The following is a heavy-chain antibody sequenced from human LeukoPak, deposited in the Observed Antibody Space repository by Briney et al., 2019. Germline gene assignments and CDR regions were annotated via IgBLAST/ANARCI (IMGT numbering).Heavy chain of an antibody. Sequence: SETLSLTCTVSGDSISSANYYWGWVRQPPGKGLEWIGSIYFSGSTYYNPSLKSRVTISVRTSKVQFSLKLSSVTAADTAVYYCARDSCSSTSCRKKFDNWGQGTLVTVSS. D-gene: IGHD2-2*01. V-gene: IGHV4-39*07. J-gene: IGHJ4*02. CDR1: GDSISSANYY. CDR2: IYFSGST. CDR3: ARDSCSSTSCRKKFDN.